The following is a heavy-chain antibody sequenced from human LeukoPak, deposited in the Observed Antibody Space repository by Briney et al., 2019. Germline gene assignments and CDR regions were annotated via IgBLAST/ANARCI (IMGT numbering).Heavy chain of an antibody. J-gene: IGHJ4*02. V-gene: IGHV1-2*02. Sequence: ASVKVSCKTSGYSLTAYYLHWMRQAPGQGLEWMAWINPNSGVTDVAQKLQGRVTMTRDTSSSTVHMELSSLRSDDTAVYYCVRGGPLVREVLKEVFDYWGQGTLVTVSS. CDR3: VRGGPLVREVLKEVFDY. CDR2: INPNSGVT. D-gene: IGHD6-6*01. CDR1: GYSLTAYY.